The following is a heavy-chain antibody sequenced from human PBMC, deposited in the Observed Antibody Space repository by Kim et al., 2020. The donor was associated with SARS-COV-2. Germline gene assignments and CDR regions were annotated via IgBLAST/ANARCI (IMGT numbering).Heavy chain of an antibody. J-gene: IGHJ2*01. D-gene: IGHD3-22*01. CDR3: ASNSGYAYWYFDL. V-gene: IGHV4-4*09. Sequence: YNPSLKSRVTISVDTSKNQFSLKLSSVTAADTAVYYCASNSGYAYWYFDLWGRGTLVTVSS.